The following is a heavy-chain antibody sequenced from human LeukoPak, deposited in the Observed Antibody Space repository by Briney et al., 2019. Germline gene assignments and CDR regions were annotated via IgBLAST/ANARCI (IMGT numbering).Heavy chain of an antibody. V-gene: IGHV1-2*02. Sequence: ASVKVSCKASGYTFTGYYMHWVRQAPGQGLEWMGWINPNSGGTNYAQKFQGRVTMTRDTSISTAYMELSRLRSDDTAVYYCARPAEMATIHAFDIWGQGTMVTVSS. CDR2: INPNSGGT. D-gene: IGHD5-24*01. J-gene: IGHJ3*02. CDR1: GYTFTGYY. CDR3: ARPAEMATIHAFDI.